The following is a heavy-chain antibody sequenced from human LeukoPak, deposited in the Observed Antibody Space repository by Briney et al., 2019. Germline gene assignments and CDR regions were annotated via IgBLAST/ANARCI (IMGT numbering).Heavy chain of an antibody. CDR3: ASLSSGAGFDV. D-gene: IGHD3-22*01. V-gene: IGHV4-4*07. CDR1: GAYMSNYY. CDR2: LHASEST. Sequence: PSETLSLTCSVSGAYMSNYYWTWVRQSAAQGLEWIGRLHASESTIYNPSLKSRATMSLDTSKDQLSLTLTSVTAADSAMYYCASLSSGAGFDVWGQGTVVTVSS. J-gene: IGHJ3*01.